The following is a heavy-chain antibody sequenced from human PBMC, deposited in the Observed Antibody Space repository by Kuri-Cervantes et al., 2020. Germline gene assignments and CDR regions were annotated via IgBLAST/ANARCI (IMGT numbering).Heavy chain of an antibody. CDR1: GGSISSSSYY. D-gene: IGHD5-12*01. Sequence: SETLSLTCTVSGGSISSSSYYWGWIRQPPGKGLEWIGSIYYSGSTNYNPSLKSRVTISVDTSKNQFSLKLSSVTAADTAVYYCARGRDYSGGYFDYWGQGTLVTVSS. J-gene: IGHJ4*02. V-gene: IGHV4-39*07. CDR3: ARGRDYSGGYFDY. CDR2: IYYSGST.